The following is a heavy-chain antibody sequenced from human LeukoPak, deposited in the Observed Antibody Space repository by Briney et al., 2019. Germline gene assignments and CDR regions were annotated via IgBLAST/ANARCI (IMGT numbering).Heavy chain of an antibody. CDR3: ARGRFTGPRYCSGGSCYLNWFDP. CDR2: IYTSGST. V-gene: IGHV4-4*07. CDR1: GGSISSYY. D-gene: IGHD2-15*01. Sequence: SETLSLTCTVSGGSISSYYWSWIRQLAGKGLEWIGRIYTSGSTNYNPSLKSRVTMSVDTSKNQFSLKLSSVTAADTAVYYCARGRFTGPRYCSGGSCYLNWFDPWGQGTLVTVSS. J-gene: IGHJ5*02.